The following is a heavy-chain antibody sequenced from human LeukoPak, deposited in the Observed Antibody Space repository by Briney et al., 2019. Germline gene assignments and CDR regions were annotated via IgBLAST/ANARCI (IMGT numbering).Heavy chain of an antibody. CDR2: INPSDGAT. CDR1: GYTFTMYY. V-gene: IGHV1-46*01. D-gene: IGHD1-26*01. J-gene: IGHJ6*03. CDR3: ARGQRGGLSGRLGGLFASYYTYYYMDV. Sequence: ASVKVSCKASGYTFTMYYIHWVRQAPGQGLEWMGMINPSDGATTYAQRFQGRVTTTRDMSTTTVYMDLRSLRSEDTAVYFCARGQRGGLSGRLGGLFASYYTYYYMDVWGRGTTVTVSS.